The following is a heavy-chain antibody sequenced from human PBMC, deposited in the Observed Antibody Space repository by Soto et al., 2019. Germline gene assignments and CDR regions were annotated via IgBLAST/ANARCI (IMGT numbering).Heavy chain of an antibody. CDR3: AKPSGSRGAFDI. V-gene: IGHV3-23*01. CDR1: GFTFSSYA. J-gene: IGHJ3*02. CDR2: ISGSGGST. D-gene: IGHD3-3*01. Sequence: TGGSLRLSCAASGFTFSSYAMSWVRQAPGKGLEWVSAISGSGGSTYYADSVKGRFTISRDNSKNTLYLQMNSLRAEDTAVYYCAKPSGSRGAFDIWGQGTMVTVSS.